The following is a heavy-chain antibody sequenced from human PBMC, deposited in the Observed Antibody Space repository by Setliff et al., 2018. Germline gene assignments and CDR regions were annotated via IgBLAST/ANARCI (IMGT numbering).Heavy chain of an antibody. Sequence: LSLTCAVYGGSFSGYYWSWIRQPPGKGLEWIGEINHTGSTNYSPSLKSRVTISVDTSKNQFSLKLSSVTAADTAVYYCARHGLHCTNGICPPPFDPWGQGTLVTVSS. CDR1: GGSFSGYY. CDR3: ARHGLHCTNGICPPPFDP. V-gene: IGHV4-34*01. CDR2: INHTGST. J-gene: IGHJ5*02. D-gene: IGHD2-8*01.